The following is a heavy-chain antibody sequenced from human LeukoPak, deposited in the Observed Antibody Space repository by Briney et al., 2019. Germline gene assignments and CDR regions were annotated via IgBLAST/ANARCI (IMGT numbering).Heavy chain of an antibody. CDR1: GFTFSSFF. V-gene: IGHV3-23*01. D-gene: IGHD4-11*01. CDR2: ITGSSGTT. J-gene: IGHJ4*02. Sequence: PGGSLRLSCAASGFTFSSFFMTWVRQAPGKGLEWVSSITGSSGTTSYADSVKGRFTISRDNSENTLYLHMNSLRADDTAVYYCAKGKGMVYNNYCFDWWGQGSLVTVSS. CDR3: AKGKGMVYNNYCFDW.